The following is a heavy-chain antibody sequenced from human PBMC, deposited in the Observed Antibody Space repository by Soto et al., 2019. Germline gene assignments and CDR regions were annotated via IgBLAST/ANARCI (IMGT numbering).Heavy chain of an antibody. Sequence: EVQLVESGGGLVQPGGSLRLSCAASGFTSSSYSMNWVHQAPGKGLEWVSYISSSSSTIYYADSVKGRFTISRDNAKNSLYLQMNSLRAEDTAVYYCAREDDYGDYGDLLHYRGQGTLVTVSS. CDR1: GFTSSSYS. CDR2: ISSSSSTI. J-gene: IGHJ4*02. CDR3: AREDDYGDYGDLLHY. D-gene: IGHD4-17*01. V-gene: IGHV3-48*01.